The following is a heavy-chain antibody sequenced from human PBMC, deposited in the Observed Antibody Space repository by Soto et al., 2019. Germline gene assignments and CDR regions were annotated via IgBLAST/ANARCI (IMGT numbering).Heavy chain of an antibody. V-gene: IGHV1-69*13. CDR3: ARGGRYCISTSCRRYYFDY. Sequence: GASVKVSCKASGYSFSFYGINWVRQAPGQGLEWMGGIIPIFGTANYAQKFQGRVTITADESTSTAYMELSSLRSEDTAVYYCARGGRYCISTSCRRYYFDYWGQGTLVTVSS. D-gene: IGHD2-2*01. CDR2: IIPIFGTA. J-gene: IGHJ4*02. CDR1: GYSFSFYG.